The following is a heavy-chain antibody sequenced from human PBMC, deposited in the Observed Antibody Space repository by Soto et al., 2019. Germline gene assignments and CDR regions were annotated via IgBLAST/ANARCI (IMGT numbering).Heavy chain of an antibody. D-gene: IGHD3-3*01. CDR1: GFSLTTSGVG. CDR3: AHRILRTVFGLVTTTAIYFES. CDR2: IYWDDDK. Sequence: QITLNESGPTVVKPAETLTLTCTFSGFSLTTSGVGVGWIRQSPGKAPEWLALIYWDDDKRYSASLKSRLTITKDTSKNQVVLTMASVDPADTSTYYCAHRILRTVFGLVTTTAIYFESWGQGTPVVVSS. J-gene: IGHJ4*02. V-gene: IGHV2-5*02.